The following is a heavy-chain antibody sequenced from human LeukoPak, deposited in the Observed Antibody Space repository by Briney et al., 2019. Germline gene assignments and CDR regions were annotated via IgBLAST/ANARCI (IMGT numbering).Heavy chain of an antibody. D-gene: IGHD1-26*01. CDR1: GFTFSSYG. CDR2: IWYDGSNK. J-gene: IGHJ4*02. V-gene: IGHV3-33*06. Sequence: GGSLRLSCVVSGFTFSSYGMHWVRQAPGKGLEWVALIWYDGSNKYYADSVKGRFTISRDNSKNTLYLQMNSLRADDTAVYYCVKLNSGSYSGYWGQGTLVTVSS. CDR3: VKLNSGSYSGY.